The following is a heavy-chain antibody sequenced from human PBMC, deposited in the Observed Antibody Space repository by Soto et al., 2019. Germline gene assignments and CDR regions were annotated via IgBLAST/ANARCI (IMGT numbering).Heavy chain of an antibody. D-gene: IGHD2-2*01. CDR1: GGTFSSYT. Sequence: QVQLVQSGAEVKKPGSSVKVSCKASGGTFSSYTISWVRQAPGQGLEWMGRIIPILGIANYAQKFQGRVTITADKSTSTDYMALSSLRSEDTAVYYCVRTRTDIVVVRAAMHGWFDPWGQGTLVTVSS. V-gene: IGHV1-69*02. CDR2: IIPILGIA. J-gene: IGHJ5*02. CDR3: VRTRTDIVVVRAAMHGWFDP.